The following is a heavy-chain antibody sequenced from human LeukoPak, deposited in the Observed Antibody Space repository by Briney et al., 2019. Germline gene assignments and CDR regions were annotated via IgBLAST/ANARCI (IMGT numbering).Heavy chain of an antibody. CDR3: ARGQWLVPVVYFDY. V-gene: IGHV4-30-4*08. CDR1: GGSISSSSYY. CDR2: IYYSGST. D-gene: IGHD6-19*01. J-gene: IGHJ4*02. Sequence: SETLSLTCTVSGGSISSSSYYWSWIRQPPGKGLEWIGYIYYSGSTYYNPSLKSRVTISVDTSKNQFSLKLSSVTAADTAVYYCARGQWLVPVVYFDYWGQGTLVTVSS.